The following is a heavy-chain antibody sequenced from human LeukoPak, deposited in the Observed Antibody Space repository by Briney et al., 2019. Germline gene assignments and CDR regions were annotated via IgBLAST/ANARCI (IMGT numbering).Heavy chain of an antibody. CDR1: GFTFSSYA. CDR2: ISGSGGST. CDR3: AKDFGSRHVLLWFGELLGI. J-gene: IGHJ3*02. Sequence: GGSLRLSCAASGFTFSSYAMSWVRQAPGKGLEWVSAISGSGGSTYYADSVKGRFTISRDNSKNTLYLQMNRLRAEDTAVYYCAKDFGSRHVLLWFGELLGIWGQGTMVTVSS. V-gene: IGHV3-23*01. D-gene: IGHD3-10*01.